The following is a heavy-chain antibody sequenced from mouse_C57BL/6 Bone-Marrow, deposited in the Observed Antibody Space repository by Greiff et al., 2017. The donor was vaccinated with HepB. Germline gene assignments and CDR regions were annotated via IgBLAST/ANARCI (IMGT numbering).Heavy chain of an antibody. CDR1: GYSFTGYF. D-gene: IGHD1-1*01. Sequence: EVKVEESGPELVKPGDSVKISCKASGYSFTGYFMNWVMQSHGKSLEWIGRINPYNGDTFYNQKFKGKATLTVDKSSSTAHMELRSLTSEDSAVYYCARTGYGRTWFAYWGQGTLVTVSA. CDR3: ARTGYGRTWFAY. J-gene: IGHJ3*01. V-gene: IGHV1-20*01. CDR2: INPYNGDT.